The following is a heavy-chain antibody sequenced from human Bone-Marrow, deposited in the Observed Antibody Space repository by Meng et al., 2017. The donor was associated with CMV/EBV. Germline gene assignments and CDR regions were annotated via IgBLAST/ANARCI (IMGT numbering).Heavy chain of an antibody. Sequence: GGSLRLSCAASGFTFSSYEMNWVRQAPGKGLEWVSYISSSGSTIYYADSVKGRFTISRDNAKNSLYLQMNSLRAEDTALYYCAKDIDSSPGRPQSAFDIWGQGTMVTVSS. CDR1: GFTFSSYE. CDR2: ISSSGSTI. V-gene: IGHV3-48*03. D-gene: IGHD1-26*01. J-gene: IGHJ3*02. CDR3: AKDIDSSPGRPQSAFDI.